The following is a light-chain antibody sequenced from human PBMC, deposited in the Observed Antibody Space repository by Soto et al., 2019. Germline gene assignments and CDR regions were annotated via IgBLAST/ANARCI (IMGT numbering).Light chain of an antibody. CDR3: QRYVYPIFT. J-gene: IGKJ2*01. V-gene: IGKV3-20*01. Sequence: IVLTQSPGTLSVSPGERVTLSCRASQTVIHNFLAWYQQKPGQAPRLLIYGAFTRTSGVPDRFSGRGSGTDFTLTISRLEPEDSAVYFCQRYVYPIFTLGQGTKLEI. CDR2: GAF. CDR1: QTVIHNF.